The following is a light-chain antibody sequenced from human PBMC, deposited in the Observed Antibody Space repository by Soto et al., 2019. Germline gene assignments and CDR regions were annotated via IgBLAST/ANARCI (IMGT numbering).Light chain of an antibody. Sequence: QAVVTQPPSASGTPGQRVTISCSGSSSNIGSNYVYWYQQLPGTAPKLLIYRNNQRPSGVPDRFSGSKSGTSASLVISGLRSEDEADYYCAAWDDSLSGYVFGTGTKLTVL. V-gene: IGLV1-47*01. J-gene: IGLJ1*01. CDR1: SSNIGSNY. CDR3: AAWDDSLSGYV. CDR2: RNN.